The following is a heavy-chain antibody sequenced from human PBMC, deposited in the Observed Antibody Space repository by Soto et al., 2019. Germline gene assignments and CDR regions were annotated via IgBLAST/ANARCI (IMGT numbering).Heavy chain of an antibody. V-gene: IGHV3-23*01. CDR2: ISGSGGST. CDR1: GFTFSSYA. CDR3: AQEGQLVYFDY. D-gene: IGHD6-13*01. J-gene: IGHJ4*02. Sequence: EVQLLESGGGLEQPGGSLRLSCAASASGFTFSSYAMSWVRQAPGKGLEWVSAISGSGGSTYYADSVKGRFTISRDNSKNTLYLQMNSLRAEDTAVYYCAQEGQLVYFDYWGQGTLVTVSS.